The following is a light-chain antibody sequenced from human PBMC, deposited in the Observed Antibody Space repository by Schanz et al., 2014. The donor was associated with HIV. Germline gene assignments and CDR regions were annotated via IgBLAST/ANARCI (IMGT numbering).Light chain of an antibody. CDR2: DAS. CDR1: QSVGSNY. J-gene: IGKJ5*01. V-gene: IGKV3-20*01. Sequence: EIVLTQSPGTLSLSPGERGTLSCRASQSVGSNYLAWYQQRPGQAPRLLIYDASSRATGIPDRFSGRGSGTDFTLTIIRLEPEDFAVYYCQQYGTSLITFGQGTRLEI. CDR3: QQYGTSLIT.